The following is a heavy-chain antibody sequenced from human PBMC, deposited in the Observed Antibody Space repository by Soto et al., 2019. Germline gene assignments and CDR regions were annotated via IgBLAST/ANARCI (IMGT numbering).Heavy chain of an antibody. Sequence: QPGGSLRLSCAASGFTFSSYAMHWVRQAPGKGLEWVAVISYDGSNKYYADSVKGRFTISRDNSKNTLYLQMNSLRAEDTAVYYCARDSHRKSSGTADYGMDVWGQGTTVTVSS. J-gene: IGHJ6*02. D-gene: IGHD1-1*01. CDR3: ARDSHRKSSGTADYGMDV. V-gene: IGHV3-30-3*01. CDR2: ISYDGSNK. CDR1: GFTFSSYA.